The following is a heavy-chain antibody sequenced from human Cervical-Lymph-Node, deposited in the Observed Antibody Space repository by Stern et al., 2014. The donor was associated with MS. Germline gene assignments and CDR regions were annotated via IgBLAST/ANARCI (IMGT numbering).Heavy chain of an antibody. CDR1: GYSFTHYW. V-gene: IGHV5-10-1*01. D-gene: IGHD6-19*01. J-gene: IGHJ5*02. Sequence: VQLVQSGAEVREPGESLKISCKASGYSFTHYWITWVRQMPGKGLEWMGRIDPSDSYTNYSPSFQGHVTISSDKSISTAYLQWSSLEASDTAIYYCARLIVVAGIPRDRFDPWGQGTLVTVSS. CDR3: ARLIVVAGIPRDRFDP. CDR2: IDPSDSYT.